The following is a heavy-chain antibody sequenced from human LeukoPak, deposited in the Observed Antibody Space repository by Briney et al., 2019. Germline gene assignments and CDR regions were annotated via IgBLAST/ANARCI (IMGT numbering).Heavy chain of an antibody. Sequence: ASVKVSCKASGGTFSSYAISWVRQAPGQGLEWMGGIIPIFGTANYAQKFQGRVTITADESTSTAYMELSSLRSEDTAVYYCARLDYGDQSAPVVINTFDIWDQGTMVTVSS. CDR2: IIPIFGTA. J-gene: IGHJ3*02. CDR3: ARLDYGDQSAPVVINTFDI. CDR1: GGTFSSYA. V-gene: IGHV1-69*13. D-gene: IGHD4-17*01.